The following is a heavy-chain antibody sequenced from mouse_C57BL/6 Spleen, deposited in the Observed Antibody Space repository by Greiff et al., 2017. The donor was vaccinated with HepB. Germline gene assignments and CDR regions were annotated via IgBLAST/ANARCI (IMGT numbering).Heavy chain of an antibody. V-gene: IGHV1-80*01. CDR3: ARIGGGYYPYYFDY. CDR2: IYPGDGDT. Sequence: QVQLQQSGAELVKPGASVKISCKASGYAFSSYWMNWVKQRPGKGLEWIGQIYPGDGDTNYNGKFKGKATLTADKSSSTAYMQLSSLTSEDSAVYFCARIGGGYYPYYFDYWGQGTTLTVSS. CDR1: GYAFSSYW. J-gene: IGHJ2*01. D-gene: IGHD2-3*01.